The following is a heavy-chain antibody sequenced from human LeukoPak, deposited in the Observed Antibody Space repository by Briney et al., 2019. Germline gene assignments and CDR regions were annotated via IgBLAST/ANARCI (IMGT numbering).Heavy chain of an antibody. V-gene: IGHV4-39*01. CDR3: ARRWDISAPFAYDY. D-gene: IGHD3-22*01. CDR1: GGSISGSSYY. Sequence: SGTLSLTCTVSGGSISGSSYYWGWIRQPPGKGLEWIAIIYYTGSTYYNPSLKSRVTISVDTSKNQFSLKLSSVTAADTAVYYCARRWDISAPFAYDYWGQGTLVTVSS. J-gene: IGHJ4*02. CDR2: IYYTGST.